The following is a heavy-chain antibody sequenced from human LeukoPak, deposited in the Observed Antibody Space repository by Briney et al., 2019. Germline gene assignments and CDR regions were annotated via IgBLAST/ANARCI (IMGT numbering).Heavy chain of an antibody. J-gene: IGHJ3*02. V-gene: IGHV4-31*03. CDR3: ARVGFAEATFAFDI. CDR2: IYHSGST. Sequence: TLSFTCTVSGGSVTSGGHYWSWIRQYPGRGLDWLGNIYHSGSTYYNPSLKSRVTISVDTSTNQFSLKLSSVSATDTAVYYCARVGFAEATFAFDIWGQGTLVTVSS. CDR1: GGSVTSGGHY. D-gene: IGHD3-10*01.